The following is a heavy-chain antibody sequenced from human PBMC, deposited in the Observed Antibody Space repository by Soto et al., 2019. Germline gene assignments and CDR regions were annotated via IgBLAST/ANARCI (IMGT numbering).Heavy chain of an antibody. CDR2: INAGNGNT. J-gene: IGHJ3*02. Sequence: ASVKVSCKASGYTFTSYAMHWVRQAPGQRLEWMGWINAGNGNTKYSQKFQGRVTITRDTSASTAYMELSSLRSEDTAVYYCARDRGYCGGDCYSLIPKYYYDSSGYYGAFDIWGQGTMVTVSS. CDR3: ARDRGYCGGDCYSLIPKYYYDSSGYYGAFDI. D-gene: IGHD3-22*01. CDR1: GYTFTSYA. V-gene: IGHV1-3*01.